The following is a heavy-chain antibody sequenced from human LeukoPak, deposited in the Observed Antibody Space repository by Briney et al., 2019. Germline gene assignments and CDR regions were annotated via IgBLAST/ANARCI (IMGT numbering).Heavy chain of an antibody. Sequence: SGTLSLTCGVSGGSISSTNWWSWVRQPPGKGLEWIGEIYHGGSTNFNPSLKSRVTISVDKSKNQFSLKMTSVTAADTAVYYCARAYGDSYYFDYWGQGTLVTVSS. D-gene: IGHD4-17*01. CDR3: ARAYGDSYYFDY. CDR2: IYHGGST. CDR1: GGSISSTNW. V-gene: IGHV4-4*02. J-gene: IGHJ4*02.